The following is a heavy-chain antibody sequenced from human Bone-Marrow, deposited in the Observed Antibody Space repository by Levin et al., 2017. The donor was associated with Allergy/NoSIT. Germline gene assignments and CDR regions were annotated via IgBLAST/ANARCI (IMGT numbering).Heavy chain of an antibody. CDR2: ISSSSSYI. CDR3: ARYDPGATHFDY. V-gene: IGHV3-21*01. Sequence: PGGSLRLSCAASGFTFSSYSMNWVRQAPGKGLEWVSSISSSSSYIYYADSVKGRFIISRDNAKNSLYLQMNSLRAEDTAVYYCARYDPGATHFDYWGQGTLVTVSS. CDR1: GFTFSSYS. J-gene: IGHJ4*02. D-gene: IGHD1-26*01.